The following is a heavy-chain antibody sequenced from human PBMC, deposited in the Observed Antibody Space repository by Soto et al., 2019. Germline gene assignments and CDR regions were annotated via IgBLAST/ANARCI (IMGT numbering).Heavy chain of an antibody. D-gene: IGHD5-12*01. Sequence: GGSLRLSCAASGFTFSTYAMIWVRQAPGKGLEWVSAISGSGDSTYYADSVKGRFTISRDNSKNTLYLQMSSLRAEDTAIYYCAKDSFINLRGYDSYWGQGTLVTVSS. J-gene: IGHJ4*02. CDR1: GFTFSTYA. CDR2: ISGSGDST. V-gene: IGHV3-23*01. CDR3: AKDSFINLRGYDSY.